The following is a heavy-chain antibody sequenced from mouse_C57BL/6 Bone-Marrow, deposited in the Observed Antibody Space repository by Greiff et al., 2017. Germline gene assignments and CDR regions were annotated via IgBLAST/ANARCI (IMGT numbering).Heavy chain of an antibody. CDR1: GYSITSGYY. Sequence: VQLKQSGPGLVKPSQSLSLTCSVTGYSITSGYYWNWIRQFPGNKLEWMSYISYDGSNNYNPSLKNRISITRDTSKNQFFLKLNSVTTEDTATYYCARDGSSPYWYFDVWGTGTTVTVSS. D-gene: IGHD1-1*01. V-gene: IGHV3-6*01. J-gene: IGHJ1*03. CDR2: ISYDGSN. CDR3: ARDGSSPYWYFDV.